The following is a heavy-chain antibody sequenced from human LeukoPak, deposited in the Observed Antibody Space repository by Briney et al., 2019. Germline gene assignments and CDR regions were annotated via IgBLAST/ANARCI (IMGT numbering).Heavy chain of an antibody. D-gene: IGHD2-15*01. Sequence: PGGSLRLSCAASGFTFSSYWMSWVRQAPGKGLEWVANIKQDGSEKYYVDSVKGRFTISRDNAKNSLYLQMNSLRAEDTAVYYCARRGYCSGGSCYSVFNYYYYYMDVWGKGTTVTISS. CDR2: IKQDGSEK. CDR3: ARRGYCSGGSCYSVFNYYYYYMDV. V-gene: IGHV3-7*01. CDR1: GFTFSSYW. J-gene: IGHJ6*03.